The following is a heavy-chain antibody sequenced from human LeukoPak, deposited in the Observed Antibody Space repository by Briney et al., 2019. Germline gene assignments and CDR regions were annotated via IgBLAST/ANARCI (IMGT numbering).Heavy chain of an antibody. Sequence: SQTLSLTCAISGDSVSSNSVTWNWIKQSPSRGLEWLGRTYYRSTWYNDYAVSVRGRITVNPDTSKNQFSLHLNSVTPEDTAVYYCARRLTQYDCFDPWGQGILVTVSS. J-gene: IGHJ5*02. CDR2: TYYRSTWYN. CDR1: GDSVSSNSVT. D-gene: IGHD2-2*01. CDR3: ARRLTQYDCFDP. V-gene: IGHV6-1*01.